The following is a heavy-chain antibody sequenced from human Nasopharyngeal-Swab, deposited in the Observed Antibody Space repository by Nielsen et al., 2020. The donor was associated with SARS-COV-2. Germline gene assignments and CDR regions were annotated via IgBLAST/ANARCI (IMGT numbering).Heavy chain of an antibody. CDR2: ISSDGGA. D-gene: IGHD2-2*03. Sequence: GESLKISCATSGFTFNSYWMHWVRQAPGKGLVWVSRISSDGGANYADSATGRFTISRDNAKNTVYLQMNSLRDEDTAVYYCLRGMAGYGWFDPWGQGILVTVSS. J-gene: IGHJ5*02. V-gene: IGHV3-74*01. CDR3: LRGMAGYGWFDP. CDR1: GFTFNSYW.